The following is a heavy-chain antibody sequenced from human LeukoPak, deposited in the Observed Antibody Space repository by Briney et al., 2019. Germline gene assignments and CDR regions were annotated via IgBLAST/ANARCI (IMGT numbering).Heavy chain of an antibody. J-gene: IGHJ4*02. CDR1: GGSISSGGYY. D-gene: IGHD5-18*01. V-gene: IGHV4-31*03. CDR3: ARAPVDTAMVSGVYFDY. Sequence: PSQTLSLTCTVSGGSISSGGYYWSWIRQHPGKGLEWIGYIYYSGSTYYNPSLKSRVTISVYTSKNQFSLKLSSVTAADTAVYYCARAPVDTAMVSGVYFDYWGQGTLVTVSS. CDR2: IYYSGST.